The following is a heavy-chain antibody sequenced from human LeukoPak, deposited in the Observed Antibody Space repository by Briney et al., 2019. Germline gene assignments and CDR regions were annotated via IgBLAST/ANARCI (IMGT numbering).Heavy chain of an antibody. CDR1: GYISASYG. CDR3: ARDTALIITPGGPDY. Sequence: ASVKVPCKASGYISASYGISWVRQAPGQGLEWMGWISAYNGDTKYAQNLQGRVTLTTDTSTGTAYMELRSLTSDDTALYYCARDTALIITPGGPDYWGRGTLITVSS. D-gene: IGHD3-10*01. CDR2: ISAYNGDT. V-gene: IGHV1-18*01. J-gene: IGHJ4*02.